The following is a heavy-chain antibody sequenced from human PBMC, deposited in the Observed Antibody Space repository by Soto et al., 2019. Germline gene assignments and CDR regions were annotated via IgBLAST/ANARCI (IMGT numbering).Heavy chain of an antibody. D-gene: IGHD3-10*02. Sequence: VQLAESGGGLAQPGGSLRLSCAASGFTLSGYAMDWVRQAPGKGLEYVSGISSNGVGTYYANSVQGRFTISRDNSKNTVYLQMGSLRPEDMAVYYCARRVRPDFYYMDVWGKGTTVTVSS. CDR3: ARRVRPDFYYMDV. CDR2: ISSNGVGT. V-gene: IGHV3-64*01. CDR1: GFTLSGYA. J-gene: IGHJ6*03.